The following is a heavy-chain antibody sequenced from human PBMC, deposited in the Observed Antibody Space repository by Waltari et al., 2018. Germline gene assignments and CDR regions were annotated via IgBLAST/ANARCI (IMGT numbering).Heavy chain of an antibody. J-gene: IGHJ4*02. CDR1: GLTVSSTY. D-gene: IGHD3-10*01. CDR2: IYSGGST. Sequence: EVQLVASGGGLIQPGGSLRLSCAASGLTVSSTYMSWVRQAPGKGLEWVSVIYSGGSTYYADSVKGRFTISRDNSKNTLYLQMNSLRAEDTAVYYCASPSFTYYYGSGEGDYWGQGTLVTVSS. CDR3: ASPSFTYYYGSGEGDY. V-gene: IGHV3-53*01.